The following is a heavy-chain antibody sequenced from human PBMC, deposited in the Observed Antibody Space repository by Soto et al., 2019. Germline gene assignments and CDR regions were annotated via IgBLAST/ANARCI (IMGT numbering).Heavy chain of an antibody. CDR1: GGSISSYY. V-gene: IGHV4-59*01. J-gene: IGHJ5*02. CDR2: IYYSGST. D-gene: IGHD2-15*01. CDR3: ASFRTNGEGVADGDWFDP. Sequence: PSETLSFTCTVSGGSISSYYWSWIRQPPGKGLEWIGYIYYSGSTNYNPSLKSRVTISVDTSKNQFSLKLSSVTAADTAVYYCASFRTNGEGVADGDWFDPWGQGTLVTVS.